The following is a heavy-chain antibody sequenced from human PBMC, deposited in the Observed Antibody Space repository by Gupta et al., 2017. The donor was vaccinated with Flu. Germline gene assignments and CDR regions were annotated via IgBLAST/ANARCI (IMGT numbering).Heavy chain of an antibody. CDR3: AKGYYDSNYYFDY. CDR2: ISGSGGST. CDR1: GFTFSSYA. D-gene: IGHD3-22*01. Sequence: EVQLLESGGGLVQPGGSLSLSCAASGFTFSSYAMSWVRQAPGKGLEWVSAISGSGGSTYYADSVKGRFTISRDNSKNTLYLQMNSLRAEDTAVYYCAKGYYDSNYYFDYWGQGTLVTVSS. V-gene: IGHV3-23*01. J-gene: IGHJ4*02.